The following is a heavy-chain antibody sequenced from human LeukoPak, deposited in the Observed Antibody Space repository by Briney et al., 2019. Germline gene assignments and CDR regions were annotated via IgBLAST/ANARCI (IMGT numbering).Heavy chain of an antibody. Sequence: PGGSLRLSCAASGFTFSSYEMNWVRQAPGKGLEWVSYISSSGSTIYYADSVKGRFTISRDNAKSSLYLQMNSLRVEDTALYYCARRAPSHDFDDWGQGTLVTVSS. CDR1: GFTFSSYE. CDR2: ISSSGSTI. V-gene: IGHV3-48*03. J-gene: IGHJ4*02. CDR3: ARRAPSHDFDD.